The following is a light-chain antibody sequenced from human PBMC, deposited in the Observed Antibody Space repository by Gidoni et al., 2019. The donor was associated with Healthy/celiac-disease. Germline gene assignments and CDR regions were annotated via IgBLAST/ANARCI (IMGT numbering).Light chain of an antibody. Sequence: APLALSPGERATLSCRASQSVSSNLAWYQQKPGQAPRLLIYGASTRATGIPARFSGSGSGTDFTLTISSLESEDFAVYYCQQRSNWPPWTFGQGTRLEIK. J-gene: IGKJ5*01. V-gene: IGKV3-11*01. CDR2: GAS. CDR3: QQRSNWPPWT. CDR1: QSVSSN.